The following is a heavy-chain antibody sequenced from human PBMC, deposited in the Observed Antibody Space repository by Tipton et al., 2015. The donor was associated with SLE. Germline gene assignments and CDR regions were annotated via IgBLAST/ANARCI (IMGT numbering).Heavy chain of an antibody. CDR2: TYYRSKWYN. V-gene: IGHV6-1*01. CDR1: GDSVSSNSAA. D-gene: IGHD6-19*01. Sequence: GLVKPSQTLSLTCAISGDSVSSNSAAWNWIRQSPSRGLEWLGRTYYRSKWYNDYAVSVKSRITINPDTSKNQFSLQLNSVTPEDTAVYYCAKDPSGGDYSSGWYRAFDIWGQGTMVTVSS. CDR3: AKDPSGGDYSSGWYRAFDI. J-gene: IGHJ3*02.